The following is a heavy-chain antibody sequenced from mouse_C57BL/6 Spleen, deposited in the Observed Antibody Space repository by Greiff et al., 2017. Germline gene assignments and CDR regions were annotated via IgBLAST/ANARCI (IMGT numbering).Heavy chain of an antibody. Sequence: EVKLQQSGPELVKPGASVKISCKASGYTFTDYYMNWVKQSHGKSLEWIGDINPNNGGTSYNQKFKGKATLTVDKSSSTAYMELRSLTSEDSAVYYCARSTGTLDYWGQGTTLTVSS. CDR3: ARSTGTLDY. CDR2: INPNNGGT. CDR1: GYTFTDYY. J-gene: IGHJ2*01. V-gene: IGHV1-26*01. D-gene: IGHD4-1*01.